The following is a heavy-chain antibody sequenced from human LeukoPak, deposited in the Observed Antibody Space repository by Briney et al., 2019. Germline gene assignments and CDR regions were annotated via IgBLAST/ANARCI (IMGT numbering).Heavy chain of an antibody. CDR3: VRAVIRASNGGSHYYYMDV. CDR2: IYDSGST. D-gene: IGHD5-18*01. J-gene: IGHJ6*03. CDR1: GRSFSGYY. V-gene: IGHV4-34*01. Sequence: PSETLSLTCAVYGRSFSGYYWSWIRQPPGKGLEFIGSIYDSGSTYDNPSLKSRVTVSIDTSTNHFSLKLGSVTAADTAMYYCVRAVIRASNGGSHYYYMDVWGKGTTVIVSS.